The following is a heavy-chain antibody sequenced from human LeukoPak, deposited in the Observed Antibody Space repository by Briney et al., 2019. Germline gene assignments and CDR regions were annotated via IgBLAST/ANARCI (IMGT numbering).Heavy chain of an antibody. V-gene: IGHV3-74*01. CDR3: ARGGSSWPYDAFDI. CDR2: INSDGSST. D-gene: IGHD6-13*01. Sequence: GGSLRLSCAASGFTFSSYWMHWVRQAPGKGLVWFPRINSDGSSTSYADSVKGRFTISRDNAKNTLYLQMNSLRAEDTAVYYCARGGSSWPYDAFDIWGQGTMVTVSS. CDR1: GFTFSSYW. J-gene: IGHJ3*02.